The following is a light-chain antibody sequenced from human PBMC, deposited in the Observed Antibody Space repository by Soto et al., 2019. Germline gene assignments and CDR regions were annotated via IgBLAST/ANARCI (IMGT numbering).Light chain of an antibody. J-gene: IGKJ4*01. CDR3: QQFHNYPPLT. CDR1: QGIGSA. Sequence: AIQLTQSPSPLSASVGDRVTITCRASQGIGSALAWYQQKPGKAPKLLIYDASSLESGVPSRFSGSGSGTDFTLTISSLQPEDFATYYCQQFHNYPPLTFGGGTKVDIK. V-gene: IGKV1D-13*01. CDR2: DAS.